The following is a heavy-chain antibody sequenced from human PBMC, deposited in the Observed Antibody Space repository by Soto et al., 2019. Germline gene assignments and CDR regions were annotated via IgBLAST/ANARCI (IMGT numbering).Heavy chain of an antibody. CDR2: INHSGST. J-gene: IGHJ4*02. D-gene: IGHD2-15*01. CDR1: GGSFSGYY. V-gene: IGHV4-34*01. CDR3: ARGGGSSGVDY. Sequence: QVQLQQWGAGLLKPSETLSLTCAVYGGSFSGYYWSWIRQPPGKGLEWIGEINHSGSTNYNPSLKSRVTISVDTSKNQFSLKLSSVTAADTAVYYCARGGGSSGVDYWGQGTLVTVSS.